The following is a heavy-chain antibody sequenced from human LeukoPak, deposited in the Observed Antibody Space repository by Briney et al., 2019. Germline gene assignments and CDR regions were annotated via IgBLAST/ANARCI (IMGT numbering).Heavy chain of an antibody. CDR1: GFTFDDYA. Sequence: GRSLRLSCAASGFTFDDYAMHWVRQAPGKGLEWVSGISWNSGSIGYADSVRGRFTISRDNAKNSLYLQMNNLRVEDTAVYYCARAVDVADYWGRGTLVTVSS. D-gene: IGHD3-16*01. J-gene: IGHJ4*02. CDR3: ARAVDVADY. V-gene: IGHV3-9*01. CDR2: ISWNSGSI.